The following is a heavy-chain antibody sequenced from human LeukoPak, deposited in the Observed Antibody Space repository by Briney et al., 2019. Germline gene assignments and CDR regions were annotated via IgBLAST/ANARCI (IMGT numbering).Heavy chain of an antibody. CDR2: ISSSSSYI. J-gene: IGHJ4*02. D-gene: IGHD5-24*01. V-gene: IGHV3-21*01. CDR3: ARDGDGYNDY. CDR1: GFTFSSYS. Sequence: GGSLRLSCAASGFTFSSYSMNWVRQAPGKGLEWVSSISSSSSYIYYADSVKGRSTISRDNAKNSLYLQMNSLRAEDTAVYYCARDGDGYNDYWGQGTLVTVSS.